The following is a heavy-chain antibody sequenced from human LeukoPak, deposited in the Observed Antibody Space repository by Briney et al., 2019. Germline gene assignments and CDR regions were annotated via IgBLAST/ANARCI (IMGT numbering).Heavy chain of an antibody. CDR2: INHSGST. D-gene: IGHD4-17*01. V-gene: IGHV4-34*01. CDR3: ARGRSPGXDDXGXXXFDY. CDR1: GGSFSGYY. Sequence: SETLSLTCAVYGGSFSGYYWSWIRQPPGKGLEWIGEINHSGSTNYNPSLKSRVTISVDTSKNQFSLKLSSVTAADTAVYYCARGRSPGXDDXGXXXFDYWGQGAXVTVSS. J-gene: IGHJ4*02.